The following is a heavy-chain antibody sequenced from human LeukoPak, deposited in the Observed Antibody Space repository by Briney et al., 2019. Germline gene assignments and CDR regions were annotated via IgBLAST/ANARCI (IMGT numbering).Heavy chain of an antibody. D-gene: IGHD6-19*01. V-gene: IGHV1-18*01. CDR1: GYTFATYS. CDR2: ISGYSGST. J-gene: IGHJ5*02. Sequence: GASVKVSCKTSGYTFATYSINWVRQAPGQGLEWMGWISGYSGSTNYAQKLQGRVTMTTDTSTTTAYMELRSLKSDDTAVYYCARGRGSGHKENWFDPWGQGTLVTVSS. CDR3: ARGRGSGHKENWFDP.